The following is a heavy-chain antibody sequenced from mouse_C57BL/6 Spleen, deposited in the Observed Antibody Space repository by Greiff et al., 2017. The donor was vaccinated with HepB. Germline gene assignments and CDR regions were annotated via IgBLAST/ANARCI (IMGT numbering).Heavy chain of an antibody. V-gene: IGHV1-26*01. CDR3: ARSDYYGSIVYAMDY. Sequence: EVQVVESGPELVKPGASVKISCKASGYTFTDYYMNWVKQSHGKSLEWIGDINPNNGGTSYNQKFKGKATLTVDKSSSTAYMELRSLTSEDSAVYYCARSDYYGSIVYAMDYWGQGTSVTVSS. J-gene: IGHJ4*01. CDR1: GYTFTDYY. CDR2: INPNNGGT. D-gene: IGHD1-1*01.